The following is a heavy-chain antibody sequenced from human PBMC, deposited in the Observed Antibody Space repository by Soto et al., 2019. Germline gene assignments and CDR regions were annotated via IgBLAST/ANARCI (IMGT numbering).Heavy chain of an antibody. CDR1: GYTFTGYY. D-gene: IGHD6-13*01. CDR2: INPNSGGT. Sequence: QVQLVQSGAEVKKPGASVKVSCKASGYTFTGYYMRWVRQAPGQGLEWMGWINPNSGGTNYAQKFQGWVTMTRDTSISTAYMELSRLRSDDTAVYYCARAYQSPPYSSSSYFRSSAESWFDPWGQGTLVTVSS. J-gene: IGHJ5*02. V-gene: IGHV1-2*04. CDR3: ARAYQSPPYSSSSYFRSSAESWFDP.